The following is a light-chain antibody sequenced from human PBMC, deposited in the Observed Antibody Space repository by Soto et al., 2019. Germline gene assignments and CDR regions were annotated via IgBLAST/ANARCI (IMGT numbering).Light chain of an antibody. CDR1: QSILYSSNNKDY. CDR3: QQYYSSPFT. V-gene: IGKV4-1*01. CDR2: WAS. Sequence: DIVMTQSPDSLAVSLGERATINCKSSQSILYSSNNKDYLAWYQQKPGQPPNLLIYWASTRQSGVPDRFSGSGSGTDFTVTISSLQAEDVSVYYCQQYYSSPFTFGPGTKVDIK. J-gene: IGKJ3*01.